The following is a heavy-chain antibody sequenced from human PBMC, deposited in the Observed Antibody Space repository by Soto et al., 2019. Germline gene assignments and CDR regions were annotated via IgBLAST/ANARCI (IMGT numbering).Heavy chain of an antibody. CDR2: IIPIFGTA. CDR3: ARAPDRIAEGDNWFDP. J-gene: IGHJ5*02. V-gene: IGHV1-69*13. D-gene: IGHD6-13*01. Sequence: VASVKVSCKASGGTFSSYAIGWVRQAPGQGLEWMGGIIPIFGTANYAQKFQGRVTITADESTSTAYMELSSLRSEDTAVYYCARAPDRIAEGDNWFDPWGQGTLVTVSS. CDR1: GGTFSSYA.